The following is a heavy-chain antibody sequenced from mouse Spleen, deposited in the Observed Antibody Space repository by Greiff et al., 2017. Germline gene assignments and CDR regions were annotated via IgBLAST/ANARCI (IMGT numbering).Heavy chain of an antibody. V-gene: IGHV5-9-1*01. J-gene: IGHJ2*01. D-gene: IGHD3-3*01. Sequence: EVKLVESGGGLVKPGGSLKLSCAASGFTFSSYAMSWVRQTPEKRLEWVATISSGGSYTYYPDSVKGRFTISRDNAKNTLYLQMSSLRSEDTAMYYCARRGRLDYFDYWGQGTTLTVSS. CDR2: ISSGGSYT. CDR3: ARRGRLDYFDY. CDR1: GFTFSSYA.